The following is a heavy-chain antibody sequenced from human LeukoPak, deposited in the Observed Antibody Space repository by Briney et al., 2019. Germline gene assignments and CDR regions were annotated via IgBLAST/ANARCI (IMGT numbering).Heavy chain of an antibody. Sequence: PSETLSLTCTVSGGSIRSTNYYWGWIRQPPGKGLEWIGSIYYSGNTYHSPSLMSRVTISVDTSKNQFSLKLSSVTAADTAVYYCARVGSGSFYGVSAFDIWGQGTMVTVYS. V-gene: IGHV4-39*07. CDR1: GGSIRSTNYY. J-gene: IGHJ3*02. CDR2: IYYSGNT. CDR3: ARVGSGSFYGVSAFDI. D-gene: IGHD1-26*01.